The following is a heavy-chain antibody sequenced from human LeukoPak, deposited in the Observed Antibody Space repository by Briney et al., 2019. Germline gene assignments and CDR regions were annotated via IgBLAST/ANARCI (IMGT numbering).Heavy chain of an antibody. CDR2: ISISGDST. D-gene: IGHD1-26*01. CDR1: GFTFSSYA. J-gene: IGHJ4*02. V-gene: IGHV3-23*01. Sequence: GGSLRLSCAASGFTFSSYAMNWVRQAPGKGLEWVSAISISGDSTCYADSVKGRFTISRDNSKNTLYLQMNSLRAEDTAVYYCAKEAVGATDYWGQGTLVTVSS. CDR3: AKEAVGATDY.